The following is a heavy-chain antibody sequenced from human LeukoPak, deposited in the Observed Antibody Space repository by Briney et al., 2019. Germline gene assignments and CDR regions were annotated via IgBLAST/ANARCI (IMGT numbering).Heavy chain of an antibody. CDR3: AKRGYSYGYHFDY. V-gene: IGHV3-48*03. CDR2: ISSSGSTI. CDR1: GFTFSSYE. Sequence: GGSLRLSCAASGFTFSSYEMNWVRQAPGKGLEWVSYISSSGSTIYYADSVKGRFTISRDNAKNSLYLQMNSLRAEDTAAYYCAKRGYSYGYHFDYWGQGTLVTVSS. J-gene: IGHJ4*02. D-gene: IGHD5-18*01.